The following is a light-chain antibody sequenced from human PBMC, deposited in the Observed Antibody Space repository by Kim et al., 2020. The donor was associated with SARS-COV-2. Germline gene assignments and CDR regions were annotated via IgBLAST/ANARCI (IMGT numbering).Light chain of an antibody. CDR2: GAS. CDR1: QSVSSTY. J-gene: IGKJ5*01. CDR3: QQYGSSPLIT. Sequence: PGERATLSCRASQSVSSTYLAWYQQKLGQPPSLLIYGASSRATGIPDRFSDSGSETDFTLTISRVEPEDFAVYYCQQYGSSPLITFGQGTRLEIK. V-gene: IGKV3-20*01.